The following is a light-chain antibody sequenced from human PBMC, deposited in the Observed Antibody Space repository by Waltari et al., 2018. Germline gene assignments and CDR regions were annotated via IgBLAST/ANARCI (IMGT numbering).Light chain of an antibody. CDR2: WAS. CDR3: QQYYSTPLT. V-gene: IGKV4-1*01. J-gene: IGKJ2*01. CDR1: QSVLYSSNNKNY. Sequence: DTVITQSPDSLAVPLGERATITCNSSQSVLYSSNNKNYLAWYQQKPGQPPKLLIYWASIRESGVPDRFSGSGSGTDFTLAVSSLQAEDVAVYYCQQYYSTPLTFGQGTKLEIK.